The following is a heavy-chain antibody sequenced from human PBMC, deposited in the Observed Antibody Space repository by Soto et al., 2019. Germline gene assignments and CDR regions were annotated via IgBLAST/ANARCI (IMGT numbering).Heavy chain of an antibody. CDR3: GRLYGDYVYNWFDP. D-gene: IGHD4-17*01. Sequence: SETLSLTCTVSGGSISSYYWSWIRQPPGKGLEWIGYIYYSGSTNYNPSLKSRVTISVDTSKNQFSLKLSSVTAADTAVYYCGRLYGDYVYNWFDPWGQGTLVTVSS. V-gene: IGHV4-59*08. CDR2: IYYSGST. J-gene: IGHJ5*02. CDR1: GGSISSYY.